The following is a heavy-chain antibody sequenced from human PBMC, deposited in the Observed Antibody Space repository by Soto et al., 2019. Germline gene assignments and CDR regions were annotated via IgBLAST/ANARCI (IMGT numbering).Heavy chain of an antibody. J-gene: IGHJ4*02. D-gene: IGHD3-22*01. CDR1: GYTFTGHY. CDR2: IGPESGAT. Sequence: ASVKVSCKASGYTFTGHYIHWVRQAPEQGPEWMGEIGPESGATRYAQKFQGRVTMTRDTSITTVYMELKNLSPDDTAVYYCGRGRSGQVVVFYWGQGTPVTVSS. CDR3: GRGRSGQVVVFY. V-gene: IGHV1-2*02.